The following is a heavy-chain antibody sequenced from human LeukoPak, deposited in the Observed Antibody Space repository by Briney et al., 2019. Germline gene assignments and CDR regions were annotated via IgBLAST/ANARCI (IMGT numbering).Heavy chain of an antibody. J-gene: IGHJ4*02. Sequence: SETLSLTCTVSGYSSSSGYYWGWIRQPPGKGLEWIGSIYHSGSTYYNPSLKSRVTISVDTSKNQFSLKLSSVTAADTAVYYCARGGWEMATTTPPDYWGQGTLVTVSS. CDR1: GYSSSSGYY. V-gene: IGHV4-38-2*02. CDR3: ARGGWEMATTTPPDY. D-gene: IGHD5-24*01. CDR2: IYHSGST.